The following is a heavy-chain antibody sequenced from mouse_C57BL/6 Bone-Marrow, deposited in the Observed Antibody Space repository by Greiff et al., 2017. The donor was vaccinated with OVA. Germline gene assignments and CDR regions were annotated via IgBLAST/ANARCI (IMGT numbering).Heavy chain of an antibody. CDR3: ARHPYYYGSSLGAMDY. D-gene: IGHD1-1*01. V-gene: IGHV5-12*01. J-gene: IGHJ4*01. CDR2: ISNGGGST. Sequence: DVQLVESGGGLVQPGGSLKLSCAASGFTFSDYYMYWVRQTPEKRLEWVAYISNGGGSTYYPDTVKGRFTISRDNAKNTLYLQMSRLKSEDTAMYYCARHPYYYGSSLGAMDYWGQGTSVTVSS. CDR1: GFTFSDYY.